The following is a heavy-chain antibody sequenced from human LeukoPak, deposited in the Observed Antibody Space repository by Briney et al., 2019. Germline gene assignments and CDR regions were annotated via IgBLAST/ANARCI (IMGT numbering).Heavy chain of an antibody. D-gene: IGHD6-13*01. V-gene: IGHV3-30*04. CDR3: ARGTIAAAGTLDY. CDR2: ISYDGSNK. CDR1: GFTFSSYA. Sequence: GRSLRLSRAASGFTFSSYAMHWVRQAPGKGLEWVAVISYDGSNKYYADSVKGRFTISRDNSKNTLYLQMNSLRAEDTAVYYCARGTIAAAGTLDYWGQGTLVTVSS. J-gene: IGHJ4*02.